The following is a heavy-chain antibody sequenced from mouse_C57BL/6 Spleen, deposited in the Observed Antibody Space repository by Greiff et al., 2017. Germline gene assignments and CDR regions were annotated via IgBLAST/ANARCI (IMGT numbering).Heavy chain of an antibody. J-gene: IGHJ4*01. CDR3: ARGDYYGSSYDAMDY. CDR2: ISYDGSN. V-gene: IGHV3-6*01. CDR1: GYSITSGYY. D-gene: IGHD1-1*01. Sequence: ESGPGLVKPSQSLSLTCSVTGYSITSGYYWNWIRQFPGNKLEWMGYISYDGSNNYNPSLKNRISITRDTSKNQFFLKLNSVTTEDTATYDCARGDYYGSSYDAMDYWGQGTSVTVSS.